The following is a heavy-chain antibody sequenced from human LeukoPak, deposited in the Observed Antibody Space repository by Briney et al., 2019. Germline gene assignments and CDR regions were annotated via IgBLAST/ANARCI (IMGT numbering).Heavy chain of an antibody. Sequence: ASETLSLTCAVYGGSFSGYYWSWIRQPPGKGLDWIGEINHSGSTNYNPSLKSRVTISVDTSKNQFSLKLSSVTAADTAVYYCAREARTSLIVVVPAATTDAFDIWGQGTMVTVSS. D-gene: IGHD2-2*01. CDR2: INHSGST. CDR3: AREARTSLIVVVPAATTDAFDI. CDR1: GGSFSGYY. V-gene: IGHV4-34*01. J-gene: IGHJ3*02.